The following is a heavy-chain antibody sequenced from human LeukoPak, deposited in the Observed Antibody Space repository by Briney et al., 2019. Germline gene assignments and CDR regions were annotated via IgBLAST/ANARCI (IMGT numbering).Heavy chain of an antibody. Sequence: GASVGVSCKASEYTFTRYYMHWVRQAPGQGLKWRGWINPNSGGTNYAQKFQSRVTITRDTSISTAYMELSRLRSDDTAVYYCARIPEYSSSSAHYWGQGTLVTVSS. CDR3: ARIPEYSSSSAHY. CDR2: INPNSGGT. J-gene: IGHJ4*02. V-gene: IGHV1-2*02. D-gene: IGHD6-6*01. CDR1: EYTFTRYY.